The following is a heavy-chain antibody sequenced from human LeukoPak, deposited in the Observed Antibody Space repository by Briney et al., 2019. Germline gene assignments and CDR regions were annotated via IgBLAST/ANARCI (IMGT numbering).Heavy chain of an antibody. J-gene: IGHJ4*02. Sequence: SETLSLTCAVYGGSFSGYYWSWIRQPPGKGLEWIGEINHSGSTNYNPSLKSRVTISVDTSKNQFSLRLSSVTAADTAVYYCARRGIKGFDYWGQGTLVTVSS. CDR1: GGSFSGYY. V-gene: IGHV4-34*01. CDR3: ARRGIKGFDY. CDR2: INHSGST. D-gene: IGHD3-16*01.